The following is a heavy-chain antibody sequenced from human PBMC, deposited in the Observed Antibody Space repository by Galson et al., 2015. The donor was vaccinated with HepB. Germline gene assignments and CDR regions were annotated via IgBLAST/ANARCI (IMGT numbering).Heavy chain of an antibody. Sequence: SLRLSCAASGFTFRSYGMHWVRQAPGKGLEWVAVISYDGSNKYYADSVKGRFTISRDNSKNTLYLQMNSLRAEDTAVYDCAKDYYDSSGPPEFDYWGQRTLVTVSS. CDR2: ISYDGSNK. D-gene: IGHD3-22*01. V-gene: IGHV3-30*18. CDR3: AKDYYDSSGPPEFDY. J-gene: IGHJ4*02. CDR1: GFTFRSYG.